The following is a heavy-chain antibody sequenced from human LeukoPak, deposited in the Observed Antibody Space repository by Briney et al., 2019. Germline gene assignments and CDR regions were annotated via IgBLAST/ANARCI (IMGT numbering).Heavy chain of an antibody. V-gene: IGHV3-23*01. Sequence: GGSLRLSCAASGFMFSSYGMSWVRQAPGKGLEWVSVISGNGGSTYYADSVKGRFTISRDNSKNTLYLQMNSLRAEDTAVYYCARGRGVYDFWSGYFVYWGQGTLVTVSS. CDR2: ISGNGGST. D-gene: IGHD3-3*01. CDR3: ARGRGVYDFWSGYFVY. CDR1: GFMFSSYG. J-gene: IGHJ4*02.